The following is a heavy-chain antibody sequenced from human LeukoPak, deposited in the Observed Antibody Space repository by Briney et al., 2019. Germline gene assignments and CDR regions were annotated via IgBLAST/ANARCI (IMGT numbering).Heavy chain of an antibody. CDR3: AKSNQWLAPFDY. CDR2: ISYDGSNK. Sequence: PGGSLRLSCAASGFTFSSYGMHWVRQAPGKGLEWVAVISYDGSNKYYADSVKGRFTISRDNSKNTLYLQMNSLRAEDTAVYYCAKSNQWLAPFDYWGQGTLVTVSS. D-gene: IGHD6-19*01. J-gene: IGHJ4*02. V-gene: IGHV3-30*18. CDR1: GFTFSSYG.